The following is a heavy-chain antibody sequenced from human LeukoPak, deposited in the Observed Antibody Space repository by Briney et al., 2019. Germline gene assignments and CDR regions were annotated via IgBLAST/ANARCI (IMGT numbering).Heavy chain of an antibody. CDR3: ARGPPLIGAAAGLLYFDY. J-gene: IGHJ4*02. CDR2: IGTAGDT. CDR1: GFTFSSYD. V-gene: IGHV3-13*01. Sequence: PGGSLRLSCAASGFTFSSYDMHWVRQATGKGLEWVSAIGTAGDTYYPGSVKGRFTISRENAKNSLYLQMNRLRAGDTAVYYCARGPPLIGAAAGLLYFDYWGQGTLVTVSS. D-gene: IGHD6-13*01.